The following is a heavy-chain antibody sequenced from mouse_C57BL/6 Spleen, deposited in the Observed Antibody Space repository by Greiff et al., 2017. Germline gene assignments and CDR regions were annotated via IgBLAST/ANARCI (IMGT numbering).Heavy chain of an antibody. CDR1: GFTFSDYY. V-gene: IGHV5-16*01. D-gene: IGHD1-1*01. CDR3: ARDGSGGFAY. J-gene: IGHJ3*01. Sequence: DVQLVESEGGLVQPGSSMKLSCTASGFTFSDYYMAWVRQVPEKGLEWVANINYDGSSTYYLDSLKSRFIISRDNAKNILYLQMSSLKSEDTATYYCARDGSGGFAYWGQGTLVTVSA. CDR2: INYDGSST.